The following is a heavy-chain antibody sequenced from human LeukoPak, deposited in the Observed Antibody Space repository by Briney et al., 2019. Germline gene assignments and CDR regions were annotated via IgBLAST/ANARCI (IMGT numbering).Heavy chain of an antibody. CDR3: AKDRIRDTTRGAVDH. Sequence: PGGSLRLSCAASGFTFSIYAMTWVRQAPGKGLEWVSAISSGGTGTYYADSVKGRFTVSRDNSKNTLYLQMNSLRADDTALYYCAKDRIRDTTRGAVDHWGQGTLVTVSS. CDR2: ISSGGTGT. V-gene: IGHV3-23*01. D-gene: IGHD5-18*01. J-gene: IGHJ4*02. CDR1: GFTFSIYA.